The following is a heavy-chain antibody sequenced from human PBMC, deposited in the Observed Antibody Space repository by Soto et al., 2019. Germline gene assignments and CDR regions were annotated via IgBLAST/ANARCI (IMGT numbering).Heavy chain of an antibody. CDR1: GYTFTSYG. Sequence: QVQLVQSGAEVKKPGASVKVSCKASGYTFTSYGISWVREAPGQGLEWMGWISAYNGNTNYAQKLQGRVTMTTDTSTSTAYMELRSLRSDDTAVYYSTRADPIIYSGYDAPIDYWGQGTLVTVSS. CDR3: TRADPIIYSGYDAPIDY. J-gene: IGHJ4*02. CDR2: ISAYNGNT. D-gene: IGHD5-12*01. V-gene: IGHV1-18*01.